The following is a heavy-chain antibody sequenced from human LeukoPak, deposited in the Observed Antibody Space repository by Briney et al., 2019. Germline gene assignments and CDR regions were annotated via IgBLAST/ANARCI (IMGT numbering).Heavy chain of an antibody. CDR1: GYSFTNYW. V-gene: IGHV5-51*01. Sequence: GESLKISCKGSGYSFTNYWIAWVRQMPGKGLEWMGVIYPGDSDTTYSPSFQGQVTISADKSISTAYLQWSSLKASDTAMYYCARHLVHDAFDIWGQGTMVTVSS. D-gene: IGHD2-8*02. CDR2: IYPGDSDT. J-gene: IGHJ3*02. CDR3: ARHLVHDAFDI.